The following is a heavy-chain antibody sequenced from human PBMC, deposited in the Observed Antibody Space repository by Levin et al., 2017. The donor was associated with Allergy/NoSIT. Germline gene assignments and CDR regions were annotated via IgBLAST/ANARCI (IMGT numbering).Heavy chain of an antibody. J-gene: IGHJ5*02. CDR2: INPSGGWA. CDR1: GYAFTSYY. V-gene: IGHV1-46*01. CDR3: ARDSVLVGILDWSPEGYFDP. Sequence: ASVKVSCKASGYAFTSYYIHWVRQAPGQGLEWMGIINPSGGWATYSQKFQGRVIMTTDTSTNTVFMELSSLRSDDTAVYYCARDSVLVGILDWSPEGYFDPWGQGTPVNVSS. D-gene: IGHD3/OR15-3a*01.